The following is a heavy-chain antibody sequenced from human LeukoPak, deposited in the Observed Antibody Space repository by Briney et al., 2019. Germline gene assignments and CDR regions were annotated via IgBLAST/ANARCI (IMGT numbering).Heavy chain of an antibody. Sequence: PSETLSLTCTVSGGSITNISNYWGWIRQPPGKGLEWIGNIYYSGSTWYNSSLKSRVTISVDTSKNQFSLKLSSVTAADTAVYYCAKIMYDVGDHCIDSWGQGTLITVSS. D-gene: IGHD4-17*01. CDR3: AKIMYDVGDHCIDS. J-gene: IGHJ4*02. V-gene: IGHV4-39*01. CDR1: GGSITNISNY. CDR2: IYYSGST.